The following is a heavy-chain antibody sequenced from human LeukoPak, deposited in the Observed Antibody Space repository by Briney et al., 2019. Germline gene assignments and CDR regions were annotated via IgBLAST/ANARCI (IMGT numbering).Heavy chain of an antibody. CDR2: IYPGDSDT. CDR3: ARPPKSSSDAFDI. J-gene: IGHJ3*02. CDR1: GYSFTRYW. Sequence: GESLKISCKGSGYSFTRYWIGCVRQMPGKGLEWMGIIYPGDSDTRYSPSFQGRVTISADKSISTAYLQWSSLKASDTAMYYCARPPKSSSDAFDIWGQGTMVTVSS. V-gene: IGHV5-51*01. D-gene: IGHD6-6*01.